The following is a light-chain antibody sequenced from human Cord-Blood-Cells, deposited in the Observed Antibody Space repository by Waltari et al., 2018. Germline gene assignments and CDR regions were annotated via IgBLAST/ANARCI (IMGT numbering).Light chain of an antibody. V-gene: IGKV3-15*01. CDR2: GAS. CDR3: QQDNNWPLT. J-gene: IGKJ4*01. Sequence: EIVMTQSPVTLSLSPGERVTLSCRASHSVSSNLAWYQQKPGQAPRLLIYGASTRATGIPARFSGSGSGTEFTLTISSLQSEDFAVYYCQQDNNWPLTFGGGTKVEIK. CDR1: HSVSSN.